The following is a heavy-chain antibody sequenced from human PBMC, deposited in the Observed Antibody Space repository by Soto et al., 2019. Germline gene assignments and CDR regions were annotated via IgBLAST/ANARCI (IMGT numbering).Heavy chain of an antibody. CDR3: ARSDGHTFNWLDS. V-gene: IGHV1-8*01. D-gene: IGHD2-2*02. CDR1: GYTFTKYD. J-gene: IGHJ5*01. CDR2: MNPTSGNT. Sequence: QVQLVQSGAEVKTPGASVKVSCKASGYTFTKYDMNWVRQAPGQGLEWMGWMNPTSGNTGYAQKFPGRLTMTWDTAIGIAHMELSSLRNEDTAVYYCARSDGHTFNWLDSWGQGTLVTVSA.